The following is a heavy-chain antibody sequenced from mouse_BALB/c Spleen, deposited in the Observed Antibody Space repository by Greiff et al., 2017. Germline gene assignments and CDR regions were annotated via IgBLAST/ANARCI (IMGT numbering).Heavy chain of an antibody. CDR3: ARWGDLDY. CDR1: GFTFSSFG. V-gene: IGHV5-17*02. Sequence: EVQGVESGGGLVQPGGSRKLSCAASGFTFSSFGMHWVRQAPEKGLEWVAYISSGSSTIYYADTVKGRFTISRDNPKNTLFLQMTSLRSEDTAMYYCARWGDLDYWGQGTTLTVSS. CDR2: ISSGSSTI. J-gene: IGHJ2*01.